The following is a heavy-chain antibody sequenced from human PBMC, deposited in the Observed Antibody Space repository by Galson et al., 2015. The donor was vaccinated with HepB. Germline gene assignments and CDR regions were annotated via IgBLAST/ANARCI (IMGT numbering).Heavy chain of an antibody. CDR2: IYSGGST. D-gene: IGHD4-23*01. J-gene: IGHJ4*02. CDR1: GFTVSSNY. Sequence: SLRLSCAASGFTVSSNYMSWVRQAPGKGLEWVSVIYSGGSTYYADSVKGRFTISRDNSKNTLYLQMNSLRAEDTAVYYCARTTYGGNSYFDYWGQGTLVTVSS. CDR3: ARTTYGGNSYFDY. V-gene: IGHV3-53*01.